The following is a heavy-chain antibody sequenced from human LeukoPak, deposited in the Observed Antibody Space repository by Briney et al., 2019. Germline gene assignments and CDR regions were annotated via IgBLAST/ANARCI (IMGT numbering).Heavy chain of an antibody. D-gene: IGHD6-13*01. Sequence: SQTLSLTCTVSGGSISSGGYYWSWIRQHPGKGLEWIGYIYYSGSTYYNPSLKSRVTISVDTSKNQFSPKLSSVTAADTAVYYCAKQLVRSYYYGMDVWGQGTTVTVSS. CDR3: AKQLVRSYYYGMDV. J-gene: IGHJ6*02. CDR1: GGSISSGGYY. CDR2: IYYSGST. V-gene: IGHV4-31*03.